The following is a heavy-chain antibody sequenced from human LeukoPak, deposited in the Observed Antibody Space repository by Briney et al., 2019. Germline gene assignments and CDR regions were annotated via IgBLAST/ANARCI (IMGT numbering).Heavy chain of an antibody. CDR1: GFTFSSYG. CDR2: ISGSGSDGST. Sequence: GGSLRLSCAASGFTFSSYGMSWVRQAPGKGLEWVSGISGSGSDGSTYYADSVKGRFTISRDNSKNTLYLQMNSLRAEDTAVYYCAKVASMVRGVIGPGCWGQGTLVTVSS. J-gene: IGHJ4*02. CDR3: AKVASMVRGVIGPGC. D-gene: IGHD3-10*01. V-gene: IGHV3-23*01.